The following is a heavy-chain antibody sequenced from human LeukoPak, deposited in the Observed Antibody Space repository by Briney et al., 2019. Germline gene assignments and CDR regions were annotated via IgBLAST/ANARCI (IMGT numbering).Heavy chain of an antibody. CDR3: ARGCSSVGNY. CDR2: INHSGST. D-gene: IGHD2-2*01. J-gene: IGHJ4*02. CDR1: GGSFSGYY. Sequence: SETLSLTCAVYGGSFSGYYWSWIRQPPGKGLEWIGEINHSGSTNYNPSLKSRVTISVDTSKNQFSLKLSSVTAADTAVYYCARGCSSVGNYWGQRTRVTVSS. V-gene: IGHV4-34*01.